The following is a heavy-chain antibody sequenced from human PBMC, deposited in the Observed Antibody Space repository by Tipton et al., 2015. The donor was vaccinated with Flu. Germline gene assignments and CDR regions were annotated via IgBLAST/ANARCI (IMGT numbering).Heavy chain of an antibody. CDR3: ARGRGYSYGYYPS. CDR2: IYTSGST. Sequence: LRLSCTVSGGSISSGSYYWSWIRQPAGKGLEWIGRIYTSGSTNYNPSLKSRVTISVDTSKNQFSLKLSSVTAADTAVYYCARGRGYSYGYYPSWGQGTLVTVSS. J-gene: IGHJ4*02. CDR1: GGSISSGSYY. V-gene: IGHV4-61*02. D-gene: IGHD5-18*01.